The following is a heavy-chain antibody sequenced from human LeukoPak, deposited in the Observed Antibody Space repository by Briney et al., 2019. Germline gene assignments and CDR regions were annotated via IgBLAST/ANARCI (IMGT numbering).Heavy chain of an antibody. CDR1: GFTVSDFY. D-gene: IGHD3-22*01. V-gene: IGHV3-11*01. J-gene: IGHJ4*02. CDR3: AKGDDSSGPDY. CDR2: ISNRGTTT. Sequence: GGSLRLSCAASGFTVSDFYMNWIRQAPGKGLEWLTYISNRGTTTSYADSVKGRFTVSRDNANNSLSLQMNSLRAEDTAVYYCAKGDDSSGPDYWGQGTLVTVSS.